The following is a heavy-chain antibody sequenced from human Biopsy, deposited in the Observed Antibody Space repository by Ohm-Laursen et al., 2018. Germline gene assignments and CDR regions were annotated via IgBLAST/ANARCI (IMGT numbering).Heavy chain of an antibody. V-gene: IGHV4-59*08. CDR3: AKHGSGWTGDDAFHI. CDR1: GGSISGSS. J-gene: IGHJ3*02. Sequence: TLSLTCIVSGGSISGSSWSWIRQAPGKGLEWIGYISYSRDTNYNPSLKSRITISVDTSKNQFSLKLTPVTAADTAVYYCAKHGSGWTGDDAFHIWGQGTMVTVSS. D-gene: IGHD6-19*01. CDR2: ISYSRDT.